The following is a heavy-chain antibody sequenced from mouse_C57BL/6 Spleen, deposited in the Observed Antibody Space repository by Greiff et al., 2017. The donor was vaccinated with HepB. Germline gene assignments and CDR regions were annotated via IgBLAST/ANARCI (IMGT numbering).Heavy chain of an antibody. CDR3: ATAVGKRGLLAMDY. D-gene: IGHD2-1*01. CDR2: IYPGDGDT. Sequence: QVQLQQSGPELVKPGASVKISCKASGYAFSSSWMNWVKQRPGKGLEWIGRIYPGDGDTNYNGKFKGKATLTADKSSSTAYMQLSSLTSEDSAVYFCATAVGKRGLLAMDYWGQGTSVTVSS. J-gene: IGHJ4*01. V-gene: IGHV1-82*01. CDR1: GYAFSSSW.